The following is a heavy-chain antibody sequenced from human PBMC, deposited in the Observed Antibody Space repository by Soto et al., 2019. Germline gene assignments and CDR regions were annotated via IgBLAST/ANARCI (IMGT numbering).Heavy chain of an antibody. V-gene: IGHV1-69*13. Sequence: ASVKVSCKASGGTFSSYAISWVRQAPGQGLEWMGGIIPIFGTANYAQKFQGRVTITADESTSTAYMELSSLRSEDTAVYYCATHYYDSSGYHYVLDYWGQGTRVTVSS. CDR2: IIPIFGTA. D-gene: IGHD3-22*01. CDR1: GGTFSSYA. CDR3: ATHYYDSSGYHYVLDY. J-gene: IGHJ4*02.